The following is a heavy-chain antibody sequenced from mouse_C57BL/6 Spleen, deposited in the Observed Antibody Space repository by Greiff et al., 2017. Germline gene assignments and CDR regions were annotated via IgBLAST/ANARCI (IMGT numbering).Heavy chain of an antibody. CDR1: GYTFPSYW. Sequence: QVQLQQPGTELVKPGASVKLSCKASGYTFPSYWMHWVKQRPGPGLEWIGNINPTNGDTNYNQKFKSKATLTVDKSSSTAYMQLSSLTSEDAAVYYCARSGSYYDYDLDVWGKGTTGTVSS. CDR3: ARSGSYYDYDLDV. V-gene: IGHV1-53*01. CDR2: INPTNGDT. D-gene: IGHD1-1*01. J-gene: IGHJ1*03.